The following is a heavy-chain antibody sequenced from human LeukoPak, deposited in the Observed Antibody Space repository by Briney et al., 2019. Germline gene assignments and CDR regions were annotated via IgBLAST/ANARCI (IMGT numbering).Heavy chain of an antibody. Sequence: PGGPLRLSCAASGFTFSNYEMNWVRQAPGKGLEWVSYISSSGSSIYYADSVKGRFTIFRDNAKNSLYLQMNSLRAEDTAVYYCAREASGYSYGLDAFDIWGQGTMVTVSS. D-gene: IGHD5-18*01. V-gene: IGHV3-48*03. CDR3: AREASGYSYGLDAFDI. J-gene: IGHJ3*02. CDR2: ISSSGSSI. CDR1: GFTFSNYE.